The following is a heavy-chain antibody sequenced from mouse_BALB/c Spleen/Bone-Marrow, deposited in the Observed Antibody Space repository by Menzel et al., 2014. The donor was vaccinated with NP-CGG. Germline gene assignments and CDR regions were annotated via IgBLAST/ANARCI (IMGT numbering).Heavy chain of an antibody. CDR3: ASYYYGSYGFAY. D-gene: IGHD1-1*01. Sequence: VQLQQSGAGLVKPGASVKLSCTASGFNIKDTYMHWVKQRPEQGLEWIGRIDPANGNTKYDPKFQGKATITADTSSNTACLQLSSLTSEDTAVYYCASYYYGSYGFAYWGQGALVTVSA. V-gene: IGHV14-3*02. J-gene: IGHJ3*01. CDR1: GFNIKDTY. CDR2: IDPANGNT.